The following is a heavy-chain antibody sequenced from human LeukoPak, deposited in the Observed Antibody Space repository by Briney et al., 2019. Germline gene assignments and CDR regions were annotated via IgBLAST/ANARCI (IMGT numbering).Heavy chain of an antibody. J-gene: IGHJ6*02. CDR3: AREDIVVVVAATGDGYYYDMDV. CDR1: GFTFSSYA. CDR2: ISYDGSNK. V-gene: IGHV3-30-3*01. Sequence: GGSLRLSCAASGFTFSSYAMHWVRQAPGKGLEWVAVISYDGSNKYYADSVKGRFTISRDNSKNTLYLQMNSLRAEDTAVYYCAREDIVVVVAATGDGYYYDMDVWGQGTTVTVSS. D-gene: IGHD2-15*01.